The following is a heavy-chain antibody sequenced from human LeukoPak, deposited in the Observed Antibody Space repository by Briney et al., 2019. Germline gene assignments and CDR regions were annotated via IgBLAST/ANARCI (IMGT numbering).Heavy chain of an antibody. J-gene: IGHJ4*02. CDR3: TRSLTYGSGTRLDY. CDR2: IFPHDSDT. Sequence: PGESLKISCKGSGYNFPSYWIAWVRQMPGKGLEWMGIIFPHDSDTRYSPSFQGQVTISVDKSISTAYLQWGSLKASDTAMYYCTRSLTYGSGTRLDYWGQGTLVTVSS. CDR1: GYNFPSYW. V-gene: IGHV5-51*03. D-gene: IGHD3-10*01.